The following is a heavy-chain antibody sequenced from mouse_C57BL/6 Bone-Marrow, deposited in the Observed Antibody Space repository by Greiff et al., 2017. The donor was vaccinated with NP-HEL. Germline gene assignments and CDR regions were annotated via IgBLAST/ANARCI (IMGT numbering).Heavy chain of an antibody. Sequence: QVQLQQPGAELVKPGASVKLSCKASGYTFTSYWMQWVKQRPGQGLEWIGEIDPSDSYTNYNQKFKGKATLTVDTSSSTAYMQLSILTSEDSAVYYCARRFFYYAMDYWGQGTSVTVSS. CDR3: ARRFFYYAMDY. CDR2: IDPSDSYT. V-gene: IGHV1-50*01. J-gene: IGHJ4*01. CDR1: GYTFTSYW.